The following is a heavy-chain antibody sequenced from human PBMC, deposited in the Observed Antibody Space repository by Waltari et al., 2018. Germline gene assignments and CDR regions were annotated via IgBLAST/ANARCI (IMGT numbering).Heavy chain of an antibody. CDR2: IYYGGST. CDR1: GGSISSSNYY. CDR3: ARSLGDPDYFDY. Sequence: QLQLQESGPGLVKPSETLSPTCTVSGGSISSSNYYWGWIRQPPGKGLEWIGSIYYGGSTYYNPSLKSRVTISVDTSKNQFSLKLSSVTAADTAFYYCARSLGDPDYFDYWGQGTLVTVSS. V-gene: IGHV4-39*01. J-gene: IGHJ4*02. D-gene: IGHD2-21*02.